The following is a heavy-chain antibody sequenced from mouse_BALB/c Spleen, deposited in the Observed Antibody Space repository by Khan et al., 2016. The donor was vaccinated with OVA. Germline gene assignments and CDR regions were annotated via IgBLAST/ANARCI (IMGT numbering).Heavy chain of an antibody. CDR3: ARGGYASFAY. V-gene: IGHV1S136*01. CDR2: INPYNDDT. D-gene: IGHD2-2*01. J-gene: IGHJ3*01. CDR1: VYTFTSYV. Sequence: MQLEESGPELVKPGASVKMSCKASVYTFTSYVMYWVSQKPGQGLEWIGYINPYNDDTKYNEKFKGKATLTSDKSSSTAYMDLSSLTSEDSAVFYCARGGYASFAYWGQGTRVTVSA.